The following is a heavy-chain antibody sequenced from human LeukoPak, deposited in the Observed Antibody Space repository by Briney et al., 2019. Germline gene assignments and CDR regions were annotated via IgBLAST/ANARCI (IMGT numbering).Heavy chain of an antibody. D-gene: IGHD3-22*01. CDR2: ISAYNGNT. CDR3: ARDRYYDNSGYPIYYYYYGMDV. J-gene: IGHJ6*02. V-gene: IGHV1-18*01. Sequence: ASVKVSCKASGYTFTSYGISWVRQAPGQGLEWMGWISAYNGNTNYAQKLQGRVTMTTDTSTSTAYMELRSLRSDDTAVYYCARDRYYDNSGYPIYYYYYGMDVWGQGTTVTVSS. CDR1: GYTFTSYG.